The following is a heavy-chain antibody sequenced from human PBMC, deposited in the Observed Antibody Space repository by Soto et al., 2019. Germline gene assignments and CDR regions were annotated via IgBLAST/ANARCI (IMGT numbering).Heavy chain of an antibody. V-gene: IGHV4-59*11. Sequence: PSETLSLTCVVSGGSISRQYWSWIRQPPGSGLEWIGFVHHSGSTNYSPSLKSRVTMSIATSKNQFSLNLRSVTAADTAFYFCARRDYSTSSLGPFDYWGQGILVTVSS. CDR1: GGSISRQY. CDR2: VHHSGST. CDR3: ARRDYSTSSLGPFDY. J-gene: IGHJ4*02. D-gene: IGHD6-6*01.